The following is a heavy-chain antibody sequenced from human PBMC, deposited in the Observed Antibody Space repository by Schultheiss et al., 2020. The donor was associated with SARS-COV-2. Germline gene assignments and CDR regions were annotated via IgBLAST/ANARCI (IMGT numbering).Heavy chain of an antibody. V-gene: IGHV3-21*01. CDR3: AREIDPELYYYYYGMDV. Sequence: GESLKISCAASGFTFSSYAMHWVRQAPGKGLEWVSSISSSSSYIYYADSVKGRFTISRDNAKNSLYLQMNSLRAEDTAVYYCAREIDPELYYYYYGMDVWGQGTTVTVSS. D-gene: IGHD1-7*01. CDR1: GFTFSSYA. CDR2: ISSSSSYI. J-gene: IGHJ6*02.